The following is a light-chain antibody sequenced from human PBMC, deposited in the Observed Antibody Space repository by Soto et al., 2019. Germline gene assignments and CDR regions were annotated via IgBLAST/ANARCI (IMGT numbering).Light chain of an antibody. Sequence: SYELTQTPSVSVSPGQTARITCSGDALPKQNAYWYQQKPGQAPVLVIYKDIERPSGIPERFSGSSSGTTVTLTISRVQAEDEADYYCQSADNSGXHYVFGTGTKVTVL. V-gene: IGLV3-25*03. CDR3: QSADNSGXHYV. J-gene: IGLJ1*01. CDR1: ALPKQN. CDR2: KDI.